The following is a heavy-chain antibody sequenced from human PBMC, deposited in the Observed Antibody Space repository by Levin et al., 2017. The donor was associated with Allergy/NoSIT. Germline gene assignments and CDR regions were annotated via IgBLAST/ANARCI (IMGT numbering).Heavy chain of an antibody. D-gene: IGHD3-22*01. CDR3: SRSGYLGAVGTMWS. V-gene: IGHV3-30*03. Sequence: GGSLRLSCAASGFTFSDYGFHWVRQAPGKGLQWVAVISPDVSNTYYADSLKGRFTVSRDNSKNTLYLQMNSLRAEDPAVYYCSRSGYLGAVGTMWSWGKGTLVTVAS. J-gene: IGHJ5*02. CDR1: GFTFSDYG. CDR2: ISPDVSNT.